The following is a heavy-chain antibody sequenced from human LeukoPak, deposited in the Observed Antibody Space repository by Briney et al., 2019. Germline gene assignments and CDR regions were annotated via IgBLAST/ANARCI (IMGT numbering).Heavy chain of an antibody. CDR2: IMPIFGTA. D-gene: IGHD4-11*01. CDR3: AKGQPYNYFDY. V-gene: IGHV1-69*13. CDR1: GGTFSSYA. J-gene: IGHJ4*02. Sequence: SVKVSCKASGGTFSSYAISWVRQAPGQGLEWMGGIMPIFGTANYAQRFQGRVTITADESTSTAYMELSSLRSEDTAVYYRAKGQPYNYFDYWGQGTLVTVSS.